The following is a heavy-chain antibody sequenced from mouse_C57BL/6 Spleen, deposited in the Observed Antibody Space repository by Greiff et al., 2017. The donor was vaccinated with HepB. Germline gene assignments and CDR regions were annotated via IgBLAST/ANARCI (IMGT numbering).Heavy chain of an antibody. D-gene: IGHD4-1*01. CDR2: IYPGSGST. J-gene: IGHJ4*01. V-gene: IGHV1-55*01. Sequence: QVQLQQPGAELVKPGASVKMSCKASGYTFTSYWITWVKQRPGQGLEWIGDIYPGSGSTNYNEKFKSMATLTVDTSSSTAYMQLSSLTSEDSAVYYCARGELGQGYAMDYWGQGTSVTVSS. CDR3: ARGELGQGYAMDY. CDR1: GYTFTSYW.